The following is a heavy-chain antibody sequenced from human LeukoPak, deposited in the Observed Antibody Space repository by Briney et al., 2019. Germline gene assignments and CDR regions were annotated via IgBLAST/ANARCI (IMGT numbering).Heavy chain of an antibody. CDR1: GFTFSSYA. CDR2: ISYDGSNK. Sequence: GGSLRLSCAASGFTFSSYAMHWVRQAPGKGLEWVAVISYDGSNKYYADSVKGRFTISRDNSKNTLYLQMNSLRAEDTAVYYCARVHYGDYAYYWGQGTLVTVSS. D-gene: IGHD4-17*01. CDR3: ARVHYGDYAYY. J-gene: IGHJ4*02. V-gene: IGHV3-30-3*01.